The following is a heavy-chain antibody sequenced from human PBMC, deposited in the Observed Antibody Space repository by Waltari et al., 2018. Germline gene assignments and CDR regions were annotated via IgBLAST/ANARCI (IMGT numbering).Heavy chain of an antibody. J-gene: IGHJ6*02. CDR2: VYTTGSN. CDR3: ARISALRSALDV. D-gene: IGHD3-10*01. CDR1: GGSIGTYY. Sequence: QVQLQESGPGLVKPSETLSLTCTLSGGSIGTYYWAWVRQSAGKGLEFIGRVYTTGSNFYTPSLRGRVTMSVDASKNQFFLSLTSVTAADTAVYYCARISALRSALDVWGQGTTVTVSS. V-gene: IGHV4-4*07.